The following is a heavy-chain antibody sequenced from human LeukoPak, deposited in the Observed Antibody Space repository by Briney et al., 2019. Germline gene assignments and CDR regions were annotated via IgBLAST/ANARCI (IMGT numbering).Heavy chain of an antibody. Sequence: PSETLSLTCTVSGGSISSSSYYWGWNRQPPGKGLEWIGSIYYSGSTYYNPSLKSRVTISVDTSKNQFSLKLSSVTAADTAVYYCARPRQWLVAFDIWGQGTMVTVSS. V-gene: IGHV4-39*01. CDR2: IYYSGST. D-gene: IGHD6-19*01. CDR3: ARPRQWLVAFDI. J-gene: IGHJ3*02. CDR1: GGSISSSSYY.